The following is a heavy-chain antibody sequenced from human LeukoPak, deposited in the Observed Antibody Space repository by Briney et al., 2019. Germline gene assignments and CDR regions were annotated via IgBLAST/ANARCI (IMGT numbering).Heavy chain of an antibody. Sequence: PGRSLRLSCAASGFTFSSYGMHWVRQAPGKGLEWVAVIWYDGSNKYYADSVKGRFTISRDNSKYTLYLQMNSLRAEDTAVYYCAKERIYYDSSALDYWGQGTLVTVSS. CDR3: AKERIYYDSSALDY. V-gene: IGHV3-33*06. CDR2: IWYDGSNK. D-gene: IGHD3-22*01. CDR1: GFTFSSYG. J-gene: IGHJ4*02.